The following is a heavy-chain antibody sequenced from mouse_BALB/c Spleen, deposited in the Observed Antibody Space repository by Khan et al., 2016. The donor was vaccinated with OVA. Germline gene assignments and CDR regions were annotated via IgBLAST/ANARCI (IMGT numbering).Heavy chain of an antibody. D-gene: IGHD4-1*01. CDR1: GFPFSSYS. Sequence: EVKLLESGGDLVKPGGSLKFSCAASGFPFSSYSMSWVRQTPDKRLEWVATISSGGDYTYYSDNVKGRSTISRDNAKNTLYLQMSSLKSEDTAMYYCASHLTGSFAYWGQGTLVTVSA. V-gene: IGHV5-6*01. CDR2: ISSGGDYT. CDR3: ASHLTGSFAY. J-gene: IGHJ3*01.